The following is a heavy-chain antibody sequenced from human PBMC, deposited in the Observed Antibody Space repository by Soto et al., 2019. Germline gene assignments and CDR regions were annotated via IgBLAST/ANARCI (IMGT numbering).Heavy chain of an antibody. J-gene: IGHJ4*02. V-gene: IGHV3-23*01. CDR2: ISGSGGST. CDR3: AKDHSVAGYFDY. D-gene: IGHD6-19*01. CDR1: GFTFSSYA. Sequence: EVPLLESGGGLVQPGGSLRLSCAASGFTFSSYAMSWVRQAPGKGLEWVSAISGSGGSTYYADSVKGRFTISRDNSKNTLYLQMNSLRAEDTAVYYCAKDHSVAGYFDYWGQGTLVTVSS.